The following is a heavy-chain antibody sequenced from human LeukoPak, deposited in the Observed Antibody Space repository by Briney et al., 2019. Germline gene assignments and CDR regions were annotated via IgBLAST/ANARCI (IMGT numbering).Heavy chain of an antibody. J-gene: IGHJ6*02. D-gene: IGHD3-10*01. CDR2: IVVCSGNT. CDR1: GFTFTSSA. Sequence: SGKVSCKASGFTFTSSAVQWVRQARGQRLEWIGWIVVCSGNTNYAQKFQERVTITRDMSTSTAYMELSSLRSEDTAVYYCAADPPSPYYYGSGSYDYYYGMDVWGQGTTVTVSS. CDR3: AADPPSPYYYGSGSYDYYYGMDV. V-gene: IGHV1-58*01.